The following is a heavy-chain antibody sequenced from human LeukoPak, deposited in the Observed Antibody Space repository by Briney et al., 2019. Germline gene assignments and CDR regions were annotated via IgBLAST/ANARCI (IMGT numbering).Heavy chain of an antibody. CDR2: INPSGGST. V-gene: IGHV1-46*01. J-gene: IGHJ4*02. D-gene: IGHD3-22*01. CDR3: ARGQKGYYYDSSGYYSY. CDR1: GYTFINYY. Sequence: ALVKVSCKASGYTFINYYMHWVRQAPGQGLEWMGIINPSGGSTSYAQKFQGRVTMTRDTSISTAYMELSRLRSDDTAVYYCARGQKGYYYDSSGYYSYWGQGTLVTVSS.